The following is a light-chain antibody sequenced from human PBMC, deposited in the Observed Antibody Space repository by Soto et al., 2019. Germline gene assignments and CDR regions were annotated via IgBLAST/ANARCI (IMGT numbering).Light chain of an antibody. V-gene: IGKV3-11*01. CDR1: QSVSSD. J-gene: IGKJ1*01. CDR2: AAS. CDR3: QQRRNWPT. Sequence: PPSPAERARLFGRASQSVSSDLAWYQQKPGQAPRLLIYAASNRATGIPARFSGSGSGTDFTLTISSLEPEDFAFYYCQQRRNWPTFGQGTKVEI.